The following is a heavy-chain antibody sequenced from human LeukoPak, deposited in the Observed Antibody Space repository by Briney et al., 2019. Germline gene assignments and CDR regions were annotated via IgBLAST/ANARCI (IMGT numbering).Heavy chain of an antibody. J-gene: IGHJ4*02. CDR2: IYYSGST. CDR3: ARRPARLGATRTGFDY. CDR1: GGSISSSSYY. V-gene: IGHV4-39*07. Sequence: PSETLSLTCTVSGGSISSSSYYWGWIRQPPGKGLEWIGSIYYSGSTYYNPSLKSRVTISVDTSKNQFSLKLSSVTAADTAVYYCARRPARLGATRTGFDYWGQGTLVTVSS. D-gene: IGHD1-26*01.